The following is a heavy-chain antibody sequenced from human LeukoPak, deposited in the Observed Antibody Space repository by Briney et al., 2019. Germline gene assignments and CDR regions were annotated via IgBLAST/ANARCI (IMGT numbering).Heavy chain of an antibody. J-gene: IGHJ4*02. CDR1: GGSISSYY. Sequence: SETLSLTCTVSGGSISSYYWSWIRQPPGKGLEWVGYIYYSGSTNYNPPLKSRVTISVDTSKNQFSLKLSSVTAADTAVYYCARLGGSSFDYWGQGTLVTVSS. D-gene: IGHD3-16*01. CDR3: ARLGGSSFDY. CDR2: IYYSGST. V-gene: IGHV4-59*08.